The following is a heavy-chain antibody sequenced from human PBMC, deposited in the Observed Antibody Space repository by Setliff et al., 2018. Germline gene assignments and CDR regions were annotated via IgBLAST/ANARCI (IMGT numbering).Heavy chain of an antibody. CDR1: GYTFTSYA. J-gene: IGHJ4*02. CDR3: ARDQGLVVGVFDY. CDR2: INAGNNNT. D-gene: IGHD3-22*01. Sequence: VASVKVSCKASGYTFTSYAMHWLRQAPGQSLEWMGWINAGNNNTQYSQRFQGRVTITWDTSATTAHMDLSSLTSEDTAVYYCARDQGLVVGVFDYWGQGTLVTVSS. V-gene: IGHV1-3*01.